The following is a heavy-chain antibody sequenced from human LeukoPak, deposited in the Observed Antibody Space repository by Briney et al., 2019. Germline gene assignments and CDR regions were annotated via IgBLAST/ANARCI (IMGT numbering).Heavy chain of an antibody. J-gene: IGHJ4*02. CDR1: GFPFISYS. D-gene: IGHD2-15*01. CDR3: AKFYPIVVVVGPVDY. V-gene: IGHV3-21*04. CDR2: ISSSSYYI. Sequence: GGALRLSCAASGFPFISYSMNWVRQAPGRGLEWVSSISSSSYYIYYRDSVKGRFTISRDNSKNTLYLQMNSLRAEDTAVYYCAKFYPIVVVVGPVDYWGQGTLVTVSS.